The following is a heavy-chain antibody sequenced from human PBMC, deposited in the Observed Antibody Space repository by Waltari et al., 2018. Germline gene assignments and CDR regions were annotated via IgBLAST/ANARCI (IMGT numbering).Heavy chain of an antibody. Sequence: QLQLQESGPGLVKPSETLSRICPFSGGPIRRRSFHWDWIRQPPGKGLEWIGNIYYSGSTSYNPSLKSRVTISVDTSKNHLLLKLTSVSAADSSVYYCARRFGNAFDIWGQGIMVTVSS. CDR2: IYYSGST. J-gene: IGHJ3*02. CDR1: GGPIRRRSFH. V-gene: IGHV4-39*02. D-gene: IGHD3-3*01. CDR3: ARRFGNAFDI.